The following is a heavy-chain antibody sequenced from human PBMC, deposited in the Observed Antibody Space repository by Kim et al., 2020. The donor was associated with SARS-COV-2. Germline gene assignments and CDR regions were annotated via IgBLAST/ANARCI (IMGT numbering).Heavy chain of an antibody. CDR1: GFNFIDYA. Sequence: GGSLRLSCAASGFNFIDYAIQWVRQAPGKGLEWVAVISQDGSGTYYADSVKGRFTISRDNSKNTVYLQMNGLRGDDTAIYYCAREIFRAAYGDYLGQGTLVTVSS. J-gene: IGHJ4*02. CDR3: AREIFRAAYGDY. CDR2: ISQDGSGT. D-gene: IGHD3-3*01. V-gene: IGHV3-30-3*01.